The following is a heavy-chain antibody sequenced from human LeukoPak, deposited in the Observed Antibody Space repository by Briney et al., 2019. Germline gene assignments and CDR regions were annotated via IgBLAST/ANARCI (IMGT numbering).Heavy chain of an antibody. V-gene: IGHV1-18*01. D-gene: IGHD2-2*01. Sequence: ASVKVSCKDSGYTFTSYGISWVRQAPGQGLEWMGWISAYNGNTNYAQKLQGRVTMTTDTSTSTAYMELRSLRSDDTAVYYCARDEACSSTSCTSYYYYYGMDVWGQGTTVTVSS. CDR2: ISAYNGNT. CDR1: GYTFTSYG. J-gene: IGHJ6*02. CDR3: ARDEACSSTSCTSYYYYYGMDV.